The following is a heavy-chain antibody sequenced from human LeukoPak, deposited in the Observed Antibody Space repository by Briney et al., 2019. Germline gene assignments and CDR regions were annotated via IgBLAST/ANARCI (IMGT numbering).Heavy chain of an antibody. V-gene: IGHV3-21*01. D-gene: IGHD6-19*01. CDR1: GFTFSSYS. Sequence: GGSLRLSCAASGFTFSSYSMNWVRQAPGKGLEWVSSISSSSSYIYYADSVKGRFTISRDNAKNSLYLQMNSLRAEDTAVYYCARDGVRVAGFDYWGQGTLVTVSS. CDR3: ARDGVRVAGFDY. CDR2: ISSSSSYI. J-gene: IGHJ4*02.